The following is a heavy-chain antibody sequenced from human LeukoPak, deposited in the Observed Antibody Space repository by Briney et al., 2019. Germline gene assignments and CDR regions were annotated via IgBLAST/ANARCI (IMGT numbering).Heavy chain of an antibody. J-gene: IGHJ4*02. CDR2: ISSSSSYI. D-gene: IGHD2-15*01. CDR1: AFIFSNYA. CDR3: ARGRGVAAPFDY. V-gene: IGHV3-21*01. Sequence: GGSLRLPCAASAFIFSNYAMSWVRQAPGKGLEWVSSISSSSSYIYYADSVKGRFTISRDNAKNSLYLQMNSLRAEDTAVYYCARGRGVAAPFDYWGQGTLVTVSS.